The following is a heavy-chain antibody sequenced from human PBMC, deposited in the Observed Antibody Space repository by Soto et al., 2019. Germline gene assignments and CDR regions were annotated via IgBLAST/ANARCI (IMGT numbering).Heavy chain of an antibody. J-gene: IGHJ6*03. Sequence: GGSLRLSCAASGFTFSDYYMSWIRQAPGKGLEWVSYISSSGSTIYYADSVKGRFTISRDNAKNSLYLQMNSLRAEDTAVYYCARDLAGANMTTVPPGGYYMDVWGKGTTVTVSS. CDR3: ARDLAGANMTTVPPGGYYMDV. V-gene: IGHV3-11*01. D-gene: IGHD4-4*01. CDR2: ISSSGSTI. CDR1: GFTFSDYY.